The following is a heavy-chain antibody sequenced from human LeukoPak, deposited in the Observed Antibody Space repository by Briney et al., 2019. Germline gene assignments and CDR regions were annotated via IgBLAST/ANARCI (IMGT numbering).Heavy chain of an antibody. CDR1: GSSISSGSYY. CDR2: IYTSGST. D-gene: IGHD3-10*01. J-gene: IGHJ4*02. Sequence: SQTLSLTCTVSGSSISSGSYYWSWIRQPAGKGLEWIGRIYTSGSTNYNPSLKSRVTISVDTSKNQFSLKLSSVTAADTAVYYCARDGSGSPLYYFDYWGQGTLVTVSS. CDR3: ARDGSGSPLYYFDY. V-gene: IGHV4-61*02.